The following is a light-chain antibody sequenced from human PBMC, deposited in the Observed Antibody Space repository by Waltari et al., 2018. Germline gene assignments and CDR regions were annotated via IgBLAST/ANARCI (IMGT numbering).Light chain of an antibody. CDR1: NIGRKS. CDR2: DDS. V-gene: IGLV3-21*02. J-gene: IGLJ2*01. CDR3: QVWDSSSDHPYVV. Sequence: SYVLTQPPSVSVAPGQTARITWGGKNIGRKSVHWYQQKPGQAPVLVVYDDSDRPSGIPERFSVSNSGNTATLTISRVEAVDEADYYCQVWDSSSDHPYVVFGGGTKLTVL.